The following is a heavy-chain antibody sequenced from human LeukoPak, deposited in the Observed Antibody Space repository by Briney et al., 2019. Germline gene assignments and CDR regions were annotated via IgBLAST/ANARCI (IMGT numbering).Heavy chain of an antibody. CDR3: TRVIVVVTAKHFDY. V-gene: IGHV3-49*04. D-gene: IGHD2-21*02. J-gene: IGHJ4*02. Sequence: PGGSLRLSCAASGFSFNSYAMSWVRQAPGKGLEWVGFIRSKAYGGTTEYAASVKGRFTISRDDSKSIAYLQMNSLKTEDTAVYYCTRVIVVVTAKHFDYWGQGTLVTVSS. CDR1: GFSFNSYA. CDR2: IRSKAYGGTT.